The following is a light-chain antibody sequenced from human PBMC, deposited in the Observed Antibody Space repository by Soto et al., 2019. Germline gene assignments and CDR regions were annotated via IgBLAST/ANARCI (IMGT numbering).Light chain of an antibody. Sequence: QVTQSPSSLSASVGDRVTITCRASQDISSYLAWYQQKPGKAPTLLIYAASTLQSGVPSRFSGSGFGTDFTLTISSLQAEDFASYYYQQLRSYPSTFGGGTKVDIK. CDR2: AAS. CDR3: QQLRSYPST. V-gene: IGKV1-9*01. CDR1: QDISSY. J-gene: IGKJ4*01.